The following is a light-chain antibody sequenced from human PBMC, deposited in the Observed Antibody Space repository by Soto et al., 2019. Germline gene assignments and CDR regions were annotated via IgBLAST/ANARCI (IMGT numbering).Light chain of an antibody. CDR1: QGIGSY. CDR2: SAS. J-gene: IGKJ3*01. Sequence: DIQLTQSPSSLSASVGDRVTITCRVSQGIGSYLNWYRQKPGKVPTLLIYSASNLQSGVPSRFSGSGSGTDFTLTIRRLQPEDLATYSGQRTYNAFTFGPGHKVDLK. CDR3: QRTYNAFT. V-gene: IGKV1-27*01.